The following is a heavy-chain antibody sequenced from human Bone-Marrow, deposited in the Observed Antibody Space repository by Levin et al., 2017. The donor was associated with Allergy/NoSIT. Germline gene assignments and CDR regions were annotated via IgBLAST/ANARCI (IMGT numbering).Heavy chain of an antibody. CDR1: GFTFNLYW. D-gene: IGHD6-19*01. CDR2: IEKDGNEK. J-gene: IGHJ4*02. V-gene: IGHV3-7*01. Sequence: GESLKISCAASGFTFNLYWMNWIRQAPGKGLEWVANIEKDGNEKHYVDSVEGRYTISRDNAKNVLYLEMSSLRVEDTALYYCGTDVGIAVADRNYWGQGVLVTVSS. CDR3: GTDVGIAVADRNY.